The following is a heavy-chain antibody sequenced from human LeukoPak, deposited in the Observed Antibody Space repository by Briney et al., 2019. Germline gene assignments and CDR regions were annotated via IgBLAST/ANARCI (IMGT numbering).Heavy chain of an antibody. V-gene: IGHV3-21*01. CDR1: GFTFSSYG. J-gene: IGHJ4*02. CDR3: AREGIERESDY. D-gene: IGHD3-10*01. Sequence: PGGSLRLSCAASGFTFSSYGMHWVRQAPGKGLEWVSSISSSSSYIYYADSVKGRLTISRDNAKNSLYLQMNSLRAEATAVYYCAREGIERESDYWGQGTLVTVSS. CDR2: ISSSSSYI.